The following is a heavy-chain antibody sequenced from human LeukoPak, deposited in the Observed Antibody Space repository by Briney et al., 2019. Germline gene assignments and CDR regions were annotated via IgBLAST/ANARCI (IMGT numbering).Heavy chain of an antibody. CDR3: ARETGAFDI. V-gene: IGHV4-59*01. CDR1: GGAISSYY. CDR2: IYYSGST. J-gene: IGHJ3*02. Sequence: SETLSLTCTVSGGAISSYYWSWIRQPPGKGLEWIGYIYYSGSTNYNPSLKSRVTISVDTSKNQFSLKLSSVTAADTAVYYCARETGAFDIWGQGTMVTVSS.